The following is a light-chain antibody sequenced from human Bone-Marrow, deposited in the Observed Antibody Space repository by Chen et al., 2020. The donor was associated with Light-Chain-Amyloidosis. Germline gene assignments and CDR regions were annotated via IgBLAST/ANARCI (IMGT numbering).Light chain of an antibody. CDR3: HSRDSSAKQLA. V-gene: IGLV3-19*01. CDR1: SLRDYH. J-gene: IGLJ2*01. Sequence: SSELTQDPAVSVALGQTVRIACQGDSLRDYHTSWYQQRPGQAPVLVIYGKNNRPSEIPALFSGSSSGNTASLTITGAQAEDEADYFCHSRDSSAKQLAFGGGTKLTVL. CDR2: GKN.